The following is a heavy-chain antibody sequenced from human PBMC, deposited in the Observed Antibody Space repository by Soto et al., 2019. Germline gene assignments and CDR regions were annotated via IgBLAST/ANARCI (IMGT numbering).Heavy chain of an antibody. J-gene: IGHJ2*01. V-gene: IGHV3-23*01. CDR2: ISGGGDAA. Sequence: EVQVLESGGGLVQPGGSLRLSCPGSGFTFINYAMNWVRQAPGKGLEWVSSISGGGDAAFFPDSVRGRFTISRDNSKNTVTLQMNSLGVDDTAVYYCARKILGSTTRPNYWYFDLWGRGTLVTVSS. CDR1: GFTFINYA. D-gene: IGHD7-27*01. CDR3: ARKILGSTTRPNYWYFDL.